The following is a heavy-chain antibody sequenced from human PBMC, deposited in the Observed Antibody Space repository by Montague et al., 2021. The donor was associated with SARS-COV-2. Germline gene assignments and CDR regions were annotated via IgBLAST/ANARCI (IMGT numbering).Heavy chain of an antibody. Sequence: SETLSLTCAVYGGSFSDYSWTWIRQPPGKGLEWIGEINHSGITKYNPTLKRRVTISVDVSKNQFSLKLTSVTAADTAVYYCACGRVEITRMVGVFTGGIYYIDSWGQGTLVTVSS. V-gene: IGHV4-34*01. CDR2: INHSGIT. J-gene: IGHJ4*02. CDR1: GGSFSDYS. D-gene: IGHD3-22*01. CDR3: ACGRVEITRMVGVFTGGIYYIDS.